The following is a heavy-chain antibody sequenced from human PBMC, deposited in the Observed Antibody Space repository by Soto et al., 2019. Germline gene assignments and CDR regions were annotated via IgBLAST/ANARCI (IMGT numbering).Heavy chain of an antibody. Sequence: GGSLRLSCAASGFTFSSYAMHWVRQAPGKGLEWVAVISYDGSNKYYADSVKGRFTISRDNSKNTLYLQMNSLRAEDTAVYYCARHTVAAAGTEFDYWGQGTLVTVSS. V-gene: IGHV3-30-3*01. CDR3: ARHTVAAAGTEFDY. J-gene: IGHJ4*02. CDR1: GFTFSSYA. CDR2: ISYDGSNK. D-gene: IGHD6-13*01.